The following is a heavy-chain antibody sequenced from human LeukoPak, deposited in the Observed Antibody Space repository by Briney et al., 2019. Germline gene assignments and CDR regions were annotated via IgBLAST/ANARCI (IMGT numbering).Heavy chain of an antibody. CDR2: IKQDGSEK. V-gene: IGHV3-7*01. J-gene: IGHJ4*02. CDR3: ARDPVVPPEFDY. Sequence: GGSLRLSCAASGFTFSSYGMHWVRQAPGKGLEWVANIKQDGSEKYYVDSVKGRFTISRDNAKNSLYLQMNSLRAEDTAVYYCARDPVVPPEFDYWGQGTLVTVSS. D-gene: IGHD2-2*01. CDR1: GFTFSSYG.